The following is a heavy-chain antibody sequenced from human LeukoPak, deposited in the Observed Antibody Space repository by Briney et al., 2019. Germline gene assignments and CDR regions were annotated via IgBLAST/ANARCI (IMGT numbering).Heavy chain of an antibody. J-gene: IGHJ5*02. CDR2: INPNSGGT. Sequence: AAVKVSCTASGYTFTGYYMRWVRQAPGQGLEWMGWINPNSGGTNYAQKFQGRVTMTRDTSISTAYMELSRLRSDDTAVYYCARAGTTAAGTRWFDPWGQGTLVTVSS. V-gene: IGHV1-2*02. CDR3: ARAGTTAAGTRWFDP. CDR1: GYTFTGYY. D-gene: IGHD6-13*01.